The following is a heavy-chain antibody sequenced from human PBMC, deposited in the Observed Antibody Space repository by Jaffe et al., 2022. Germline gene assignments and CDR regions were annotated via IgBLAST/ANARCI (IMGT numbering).Heavy chain of an antibody. J-gene: IGHJ6*03. CDR1: GFTFSSYW. D-gene: IGHD5-12*01. Sequence: EVQLVESGGGLVQPGGSLRLSCAASGFTFSSYWMSWVRQAPGKGLEWVANIKQDGSEKYYVDSVKGRFTISRDNAKNSLYLQMNSLRAEDTAVYYCARGGKFSGYDSNYYYYYYMDVWGKGTTVTVSS. CDR2: IKQDGSEK. CDR3: ARGGKFSGYDSNYYYYYYMDV. V-gene: IGHV3-7*01.